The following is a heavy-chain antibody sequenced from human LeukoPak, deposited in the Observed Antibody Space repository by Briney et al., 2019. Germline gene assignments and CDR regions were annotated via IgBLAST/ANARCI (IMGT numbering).Heavy chain of an antibody. V-gene: IGHV3-48*01. J-gene: IGHJ4*02. D-gene: IGHD5-18*01. CDR1: GFTFSSYS. CDR3: AREGYSYGLDY. Sequence: GGSLRLSCAASGFTFSSYSMNWVRQAPGKGLEWVSYISSSSSTIYYADSVKGRFTISRDNAKNSLYLQMNSLRAEDTAVYYCAREGYSYGLDYWGQGTLVIVSS. CDR2: ISSSSSTI.